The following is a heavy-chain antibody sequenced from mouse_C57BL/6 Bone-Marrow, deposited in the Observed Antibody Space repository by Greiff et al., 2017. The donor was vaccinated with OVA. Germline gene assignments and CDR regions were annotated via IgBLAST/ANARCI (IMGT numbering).Heavy chain of an antibody. V-gene: IGHV1-64*01. D-gene: IGHD2-1*01. CDR2: IHPNSGGT. CDR1: GYTFTSYW. CDR3: ARERYYGNYFDY. Sequence: QVQLQQPGAELVKPGASVKLSCKASGYTFTSYWMHWVKQRPGQGLEWIGMIHPNSGGTNYNEKFKSKATLTVDKSSSTAYMQLSSLTSADAEVYDCARERYYGNYFDYWGQGTTLTVSA. J-gene: IGHJ2*01.